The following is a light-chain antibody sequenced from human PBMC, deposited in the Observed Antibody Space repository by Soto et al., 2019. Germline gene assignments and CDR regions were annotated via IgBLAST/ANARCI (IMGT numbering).Light chain of an antibody. Sequence: DIQMTQSPSSLSASVGDRVTMTCRASQGISNYLAWYQQKPGKVPKLLIYAASTLQSGVPSRFSGSGSGTDFTLTISSLQPEDVATYYCQKYNNAPQLTFGGGTNVDIK. V-gene: IGKV1-27*01. J-gene: IGKJ4*01. CDR2: AAS. CDR3: QKYNNAPQLT. CDR1: QGISNY.